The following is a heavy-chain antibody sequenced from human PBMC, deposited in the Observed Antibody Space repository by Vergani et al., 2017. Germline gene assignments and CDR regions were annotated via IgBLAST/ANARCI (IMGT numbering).Heavy chain of an antibody. CDR3: STYNVGASFS. D-gene: IGHD5-24*01. Sequence: EVQLVESGGGLLKPGDHVRLSCAVSGLNFNDAWMTCVCQAPGKGLEWLGRVISKKDGGRADYSPHVKGTITLSRDESKSTIYLDMNSLRIEDTATYYGSTYNVGASFSWGPGTRVTVSS. CDR1: GLNFNDAW. CDR2: VISKKDGGRA. V-gene: IGHV3-15*01. J-gene: IGHJ4*02.